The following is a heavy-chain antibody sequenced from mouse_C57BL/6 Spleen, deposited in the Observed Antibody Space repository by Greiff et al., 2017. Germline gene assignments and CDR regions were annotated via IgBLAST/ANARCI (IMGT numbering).Heavy chain of an antibody. CDR3: AIGRDYYFDY. J-gene: IGHJ2*01. CDR1: GFTFSSSA. D-gene: IGHD3-3*01. Sequence: EVQRVESGGGLVKPGGSLKLSCAASGFTFSSSAMSWVRQTPEKRLEWVATISDGGSYTYYPDNVKGRFTISRDNAKNNLYLQMSHLKSEDTAMYDCAIGRDYYFDYWGQGTTLTVSS. CDR2: ISDGGSYT. V-gene: IGHV5-4*01.